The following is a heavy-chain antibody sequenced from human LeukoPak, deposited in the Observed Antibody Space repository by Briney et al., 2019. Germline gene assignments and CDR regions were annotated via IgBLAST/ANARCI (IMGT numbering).Heavy chain of an antibody. CDR3: AKDIVVVVAATAGFDY. Sequence: GGSLRLSCSASGFTFSSYAMHWVRQAPGKGLEYVSAISSNGGSTYYADSVKGRFTISRDNSKNTLYLQMNSLRAEDTAVYYCAKDIVVVVAATAGFDYWGQGTLVTVSS. CDR2: ISSNGGST. V-gene: IGHV3-64*04. D-gene: IGHD2-15*01. J-gene: IGHJ4*02. CDR1: GFTFSSYA.